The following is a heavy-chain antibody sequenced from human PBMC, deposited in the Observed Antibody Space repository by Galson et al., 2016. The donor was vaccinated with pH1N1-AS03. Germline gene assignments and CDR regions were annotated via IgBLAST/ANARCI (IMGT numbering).Heavy chain of an antibody. V-gene: IGHV1-3*01. CDR2: INAGNGNT. CDR3: ARGRGSYGMDV. Sequence: SVKVSCKASGYTFISYVMHWVRQAPGQRLEWMGWINAGNGNTTYSQSFQGRVTITRDTSASTAYMELSSLRSEDTAVYYCARGRGSYGMDVWGQGTTVTVSS. D-gene: IGHD1-26*01. CDR1: GYTFISYV. J-gene: IGHJ6*02.